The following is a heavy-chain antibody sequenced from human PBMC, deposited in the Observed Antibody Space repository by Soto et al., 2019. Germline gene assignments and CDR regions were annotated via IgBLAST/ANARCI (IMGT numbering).Heavy chain of an antibody. CDR2: ISSRSTAI. V-gene: IGHV3-48*01. CDR3: ARPRGGDVPYYGIDV. CDR1: GFTFSSYS. D-gene: IGHD2-21*02. Sequence: EVPLVESGGGLVQPGGSLRLSCAAPGFTFSSYSMNWVRQAPGKGLEWVSYISSRSTAIYYADSVKGRFIIARDNAKSSLYLQMNSLRAEDTAVYYCARPRGGDVPYYGIDVWGQGTTVTVSS. J-gene: IGHJ6*02.